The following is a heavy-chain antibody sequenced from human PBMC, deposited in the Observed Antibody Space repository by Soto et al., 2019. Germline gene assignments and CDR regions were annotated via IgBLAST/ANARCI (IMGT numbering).Heavy chain of an antibody. V-gene: IGHV3-30*18. D-gene: IGHD3-9*01. J-gene: IGHJ6*02. Sequence: GGSLRLSCAGYGFTVSSYGMHWVRQAPGKGLEWVAVLSYDGSNKYYADSVKGRFTISRDNSKNTLYLQMNSLRAEDTAVYYCAKETLLRYFDGSPLPDYYYGMDVWGQGTTVTVSS. CDR3: AKETLLRYFDGSPLPDYYYGMDV. CDR2: LSYDGSNK. CDR1: GFTVSSYG.